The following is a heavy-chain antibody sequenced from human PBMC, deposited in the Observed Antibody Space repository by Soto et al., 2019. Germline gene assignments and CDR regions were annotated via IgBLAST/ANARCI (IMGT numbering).Heavy chain of an antibody. D-gene: IGHD3-16*01. J-gene: IGHJ6*01. Sequence: SETLSLTCTVSGGSISSSSYYWGWIRQPPGKGLEWIGSIYYSGYTYYNPSLKSRVTISVDTSKNQFSLKLSSVTAADTAVYYCARHNGPLYVGYYYDMDVCEIETLVTLYS. CDR2: IYYSGYT. V-gene: IGHV4-39*01. CDR3: ARHNGPLYVGYYYDMDV. CDR1: GGSISSSSYY.